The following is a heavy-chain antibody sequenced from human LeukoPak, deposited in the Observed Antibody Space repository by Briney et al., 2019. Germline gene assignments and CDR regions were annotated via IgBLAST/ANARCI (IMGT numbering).Heavy chain of an antibody. CDR1: GFISSDYW. J-gene: IGHJ4*02. D-gene: IGHD3-22*01. Sequence: GGSLRLSCAASGFISSDYWMTWVRQAPGKGLECVANIKTDGSAKFYPDSVKGRFTLPRDNAKNSLYLQKNNRRVEDTAIYYCTKDLNHDSSGWGQGTLVTVSS. CDR2: IKTDGSAK. V-gene: IGHV3-7*01. CDR3: TKDLNHDSSG.